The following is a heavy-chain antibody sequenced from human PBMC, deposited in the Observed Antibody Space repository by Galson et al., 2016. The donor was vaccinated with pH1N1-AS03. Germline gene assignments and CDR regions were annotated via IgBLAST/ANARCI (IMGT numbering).Heavy chain of an antibody. CDR2: ISPYNGRT. CDR3: ARAFCSGGSCYDYFYYAVDV. V-gene: IGHV1-18*01. J-gene: IGHJ6*02. D-gene: IGHD2-15*01. Sequence: SCKASGYTFTSYGIGWVRQAPGQGLGWMGWISPYNGRTEYAQKLQGRVTMTTDTSTSTAYMELRSLISDDTAMYYCARAFCSGGSCYDYFYYAVDVWGQGTTVTVSS. CDR1: GYTFTSYG.